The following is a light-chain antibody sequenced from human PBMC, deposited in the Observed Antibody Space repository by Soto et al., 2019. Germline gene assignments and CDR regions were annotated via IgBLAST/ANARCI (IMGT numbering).Light chain of an antibody. J-gene: IGKJ1*01. CDR2: EAS. Sequence: IQMTQSPSTLSASVGDRVTITCRASQSISYWLAWHQQKLGKAPKLLIYEASNLKSGVPSRFSGSGSGTEFTLTISGLQPDDSATYYCQQYNTFWTFGQGTKVDIK. CDR3: QQYNTFWT. V-gene: IGKV1-5*03. CDR1: QSISYW.